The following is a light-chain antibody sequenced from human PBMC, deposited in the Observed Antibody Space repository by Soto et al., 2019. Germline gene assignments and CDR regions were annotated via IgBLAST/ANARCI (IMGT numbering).Light chain of an antibody. V-gene: IGKV1-5*01. Sequence: DIQLTQTPSPLSASIGDRVTITCRASQSLSGWLAWYQQTPGKAPKLLIYDASSLESGVPSRFSGSGSGTEFTLTISSLQPDDFATYYCQQYNSYPWTLGQGTKVDIK. J-gene: IGKJ1*01. CDR2: DAS. CDR3: QQYNSYPWT. CDR1: QSLSGW.